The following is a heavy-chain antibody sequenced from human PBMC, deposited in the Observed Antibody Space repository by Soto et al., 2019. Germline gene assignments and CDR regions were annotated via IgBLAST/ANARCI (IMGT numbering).Heavy chain of an antibody. Sequence: GASVKVSCKASGYTFTSYAMNWVRQAPGQGLEWMGWISAYNGNTNYAQKLQGRVTMTTDTSTSTAYMELRSLRSDDTAVYYCARDQGGLEWFPIAINWFDPWGQGTLVTVSS. CDR2: ISAYNGNT. J-gene: IGHJ5*02. CDR3: ARDQGGLEWFPIAINWFDP. V-gene: IGHV1-18*01. CDR1: GYTFTSYA. D-gene: IGHD3-3*01.